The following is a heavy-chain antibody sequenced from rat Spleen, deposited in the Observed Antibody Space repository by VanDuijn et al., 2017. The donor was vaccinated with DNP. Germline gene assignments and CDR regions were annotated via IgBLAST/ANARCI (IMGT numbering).Heavy chain of an antibody. V-gene: IGHV5-20*01. CDR2: IRYDGGSN. J-gene: IGHJ1*01. CDR3: ARTHFNNGNYEGYFDF. D-gene: IGHD1-3*01. CDR1: GFIFSDYY. Sequence: EVQLVESGGGLVQPGRSLKLSCAASGFIFSDYYMAWVRQAPTKGLEWVAYIRYDGGSNYYGDSVKGRFTISRDNAKSTLYLQMDSLRSEETATYFCARTHFNNGNYEGYFDFWGPGTMVTVSS.